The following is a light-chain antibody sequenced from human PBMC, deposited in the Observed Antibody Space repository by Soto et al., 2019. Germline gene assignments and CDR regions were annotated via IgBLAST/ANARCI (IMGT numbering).Light chain of an antibody. CDR3: QQYKSWPTIT. J-gene: IGKJ5*01. Sequence: EVVMTQSPATLSLSPGERATLSRRASESVSSNLAWYQQRPGQAHRLVVYGASTRATGIPARFSGGGSGTEFTLTISSLQSEDFAVYYGQQYKSWPTITVGQGTRLEIK. V-gene: IGKV3-15*01. CDR2: GAS. CDR1: ESVSSN.